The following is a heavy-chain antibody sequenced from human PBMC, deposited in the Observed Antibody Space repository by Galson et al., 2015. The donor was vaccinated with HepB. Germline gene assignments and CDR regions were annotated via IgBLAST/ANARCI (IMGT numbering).Heavy chain of an antibody. J-gene: IGHJ4*02. CDR1: GFTFSSYG. Sequence: LRLSCAASGFTFSSYGMHWVRQAPGKGLEWVAVISYDGSNKYYADSVKGRFTISRDNSKNTLYLQMNSLRAEDTAVYYCAKDLIFGDSGLDYWGQGTLVTVSS. CDR3: AKDLIFGDSGLDY. D-gene: IGHD3-3*01. V-gene: IGHV3-30*18. CDR2: ISYDGSNK.